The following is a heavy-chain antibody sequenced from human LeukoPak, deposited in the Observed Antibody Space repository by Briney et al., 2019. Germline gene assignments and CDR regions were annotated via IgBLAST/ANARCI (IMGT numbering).Heavy chain of an antibody. CDR3: AREGVNVGYYFDY. CDR2: ISYDGSNK. CDR1: GFTFSSYA. Sequence: PGGSLRLSCAASGFTFSSYAMHWVRQAPGKGLEWVAVISYDGSNKYYADSVKGRFTISRDNSKNTLYLQMNSLRAEDTAVYYCAREGVNVGYYFDYWGQGTLVTVSP. J-gene: IGHJ4*02. V-gene: IGHV3-30-3*01. D-gene: IGHD1-26*01.